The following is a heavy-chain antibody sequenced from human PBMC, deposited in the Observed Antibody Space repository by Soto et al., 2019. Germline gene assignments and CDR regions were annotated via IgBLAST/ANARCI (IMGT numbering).Heavy chain of an antibody. V-gene: IGHV4-39*01. Sequence: SETLSLTCTVSGGSISSSSYYWGWIRQPPGKGLEWIGSIYYSGSTYYNPSLKSRVTISVDTSKNQFSLKLSSVTAADTAVYYCARTGYSSRWYADWGAFDIWGQGTMVTVSS. J-gene: IGHJ3*02. D-gene: IGHD6-19*01. CDR1: GGSISSSSYY. CDR2: IYYSGST. CDR3: ARTGYSSRWYADWGAFDI.